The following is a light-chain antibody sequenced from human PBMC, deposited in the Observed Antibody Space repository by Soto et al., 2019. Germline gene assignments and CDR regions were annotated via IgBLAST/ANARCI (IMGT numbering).Light chain of an antibody. Sequence: QSVLTQPASVSGSPGQPITISCTGTSSDVGGYNYVSWYQRHPGKAPKLIIYDVTNRPSGVSNPFSGSKSGNTASLTISGLQPEDEADYYCSSYTTSNTRQIVFGTGTKVTVL. V-gene: IGLV2-14*03. CDR3: SSYTTSNTRQIV. CDR2: DVT. J-gene: IGLJ1*01. CDR1: SSDVGGYNY.